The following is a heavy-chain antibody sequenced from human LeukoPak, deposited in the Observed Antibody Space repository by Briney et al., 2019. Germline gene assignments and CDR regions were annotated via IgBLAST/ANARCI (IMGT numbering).Heavy chain of an antibody. D-gene: IGHD3-22*01. CDR1: GDSFNSNNY. Sequence: SETLSLTCTVSGDSFNSNNYWTWVRQPPGKGLEWIGEVYRSGATNYNPSLRSRVTVSLDKSKNQFSLRLNSVTAADTAIYYCARNAGYSDLNYWGQGVLVTVSS. CDR3: ARNAGYSDLNY. V-gene: IGHV4-4*02. CDR2: VYRSGAT. J-gene: IGHJ4*02.